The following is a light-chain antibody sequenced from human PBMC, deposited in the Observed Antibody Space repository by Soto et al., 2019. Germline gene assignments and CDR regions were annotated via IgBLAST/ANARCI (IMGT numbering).Light chain of an antibody. CDR3: AKCDDSLTVYV. V-gene: IGLV1-47*01. CDR1: NSRSGSNY. CDR2: RND. Sequence: QSVLPQPPSASGTPGQRVTISCSTTNSRSGSNYVYWYQQLPGAAPKLLIYRNDQRPSGVPDRFSASKSGTSASLAISGLRSEDEADYFCAKCDDSLTVYVFVSGTKVTVL. J-gene: IGLJ1*01.